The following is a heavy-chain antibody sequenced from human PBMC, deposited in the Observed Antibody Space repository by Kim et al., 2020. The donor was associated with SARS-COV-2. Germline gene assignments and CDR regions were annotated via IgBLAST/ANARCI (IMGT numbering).Heavy chain of an antibody. Sequence: GGSLRLSCAASGFTFSGSAMHWVRQASGKGLEWVGRIRSKANSYATAYAASVKGRFTISRDDSKNTAYLQMNSLKTEDTAVYYCTRLRVMATITVAFDIWGQGTMVTVSS. CDR2: IRSKANSYAT. J-gene: IGHJ3*02. D-gene: IGHD5-12*01. CDR3: TRLRVMATITVAFDI. V-gene: IGHV3-73*01. CDR1: GFTFSGSA.